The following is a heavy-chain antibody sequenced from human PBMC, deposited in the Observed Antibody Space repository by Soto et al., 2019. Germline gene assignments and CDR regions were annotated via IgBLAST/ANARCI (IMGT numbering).Heavy chain of an antibody. J-gene: IGHJ5*02. CDR2: IYPSASET. Sequence: PGESLKISCQGSGYRFTSYWIGWVRQMPGKGLEWMGIIYPSASETIYSPSFQGQVTISADKSISTAYLQWRSLKASDTAIYYCARHSRYCGGSCYPNWFDAWGQGTPVTVPS. CDR3: ARHSRYCGGSCYPNWFDA. D-gene: IGHD2-15*01. CDR1: GYRFTSYW. V-gene: IGHV5-51*01.